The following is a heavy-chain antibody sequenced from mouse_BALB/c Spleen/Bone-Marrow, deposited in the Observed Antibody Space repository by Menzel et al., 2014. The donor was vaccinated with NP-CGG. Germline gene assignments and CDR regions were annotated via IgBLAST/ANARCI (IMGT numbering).Heavy chain of an antibody. CDR1: GFSLTSYG. CDR2: IWSDGST. CDR3: ARRGSFYAMDY. Sequence: VHLVESGPGLVAPSQRLSIPCTISGFSLTSYGVHWVRQPPGKGLEWLVVIWSDGSTTYNSALKSRLSISKDNSKSQVFLKMNSLQTDDTAMYYCARRGSFYAMDYWGQGTSVTVSS. V-gene: IGHV2-6-1*01. J-gene: IGHJ4*01.